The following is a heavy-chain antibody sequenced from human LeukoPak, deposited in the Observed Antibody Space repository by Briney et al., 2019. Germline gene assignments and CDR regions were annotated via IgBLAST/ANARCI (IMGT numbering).Heavy chain of an antibody. CDR2: IWYDGSNK. V-gene: IGHV3-33*01. Sequence: GGSLRLSRAASGFTFSSYGMHWVRQAPGKGLEWVAVIWYDGSNKYYADSVKGRFTISRDNPKNTLYLQMNSLRAEDTAVYYCARDVEQQLVLDYYYGMDVWGQGTTVTVSS. CDR1: GFTFSSYG. CDR3: ARDVEQQLVLDYYYGMDV. D-gene: IGHD6-13*01. J-gene: IGHJ6*02.